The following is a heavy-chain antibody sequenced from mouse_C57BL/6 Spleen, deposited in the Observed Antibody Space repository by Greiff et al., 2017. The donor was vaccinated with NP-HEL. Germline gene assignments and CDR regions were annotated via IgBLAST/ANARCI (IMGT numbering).Heavy chain of an antibody. D-gene: IGHD3-3*01. CDR3: AREEGTGPWFAY. CDR1: GYTFTSYG. J-gene: IGHJ3*01. Sequence: LVESGAELARPGASVKLSCKASGYTFTSYGISWVKQRTGQGLEWIGEIYPRSGNTYYNEKFKGKATLTADKSSSTAYMELRSLTSEDSAVYFCAREEGTGPWFAYWGQGTLVTVSA. CDR2: IYPRSGNT. V-gene: IGHV1-81*01.